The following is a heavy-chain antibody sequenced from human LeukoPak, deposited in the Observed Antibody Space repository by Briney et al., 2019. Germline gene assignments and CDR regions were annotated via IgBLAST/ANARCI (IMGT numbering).Heavy chain of an antibody. D-gene: IGHD3-16*02. CDR2: INGDGSTT. CDR3: AKASFTAAPLDY. CDR1: GFTFIDYG. J-gene: IGHJ4*02. Sequence: GGSLRLSCAASGFTFIDYGMTWVRQGPGKGLEWVSRINGDGSTTTYADSVKGRFTISRDNSKNTLYLQMNSLRAEDTAVYYCAKASFTAAPLDYWGQGTLVTVSS. V-gene: IGHV3-23*01.